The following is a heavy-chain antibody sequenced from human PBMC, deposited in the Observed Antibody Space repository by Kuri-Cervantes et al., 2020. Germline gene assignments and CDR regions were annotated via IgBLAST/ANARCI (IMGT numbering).Heavy chain of an antibody. J-gene: IGHJ4*02. Sequence: ASVKVSCKASVYTFTSYDINWVRQATGQGPEWMGWMNPNSGNTGYAQKFQGRVTMTRNNSISTAYMELSNLRSEDTAVYYCARRHRWELLAGPFYDYWGQGTLVTVSS. CDR2: MNPNSGNT. CDR1: VYTFTSYD. V-gene: IGHV1-8*01. D-gene: IGHD1-26*01. CDR3: ARRHRWELLAGPFYDY.